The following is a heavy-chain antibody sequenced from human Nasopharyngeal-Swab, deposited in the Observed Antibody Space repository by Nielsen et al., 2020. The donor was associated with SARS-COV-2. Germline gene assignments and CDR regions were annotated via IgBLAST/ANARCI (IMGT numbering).Heavy chain of an antibody. CDR2: ISHNSGT. Sequence: GSLRLSCTVSGVSFSSQYWSWIRQPPGKGLEWIGYISHNSGTNYNPSLKSRVTMFMDTSKNQFSLKLRSVTAADTAVYYCAKEGATGWFDPWGQGTLVTVSS. V-gene: IGHV4-59*11. CDR3: AKEGATGWFDP. J-gene: IGHJ5*02. CDR1: GVSFSSQY.